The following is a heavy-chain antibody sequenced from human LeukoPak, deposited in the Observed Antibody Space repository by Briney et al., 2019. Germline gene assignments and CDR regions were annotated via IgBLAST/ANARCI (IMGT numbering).Heavy chain of an antibody. CDR3: AKTSDQLPYSKFDF. D-gene: IGHD1-7*01. Sequence: GESLRLSCATSGFTFSFYGMHWVRQAPGKGLEWVAFIQYDGSYKFYADSVQGRFSISRDNSKNTLFLQMNSLRAEDTALYYCAKTSDQLPYSKFDFWGQGTLVTVSS. J-gene: IGHJ4*02. V-gene: IGHV3-30*02. CDR1: GFTFSFYG. CDR2: IQYDGSYK.